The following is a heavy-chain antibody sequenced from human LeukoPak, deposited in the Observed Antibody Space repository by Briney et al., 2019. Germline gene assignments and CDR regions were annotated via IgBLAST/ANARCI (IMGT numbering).Heavy chain of an antibody. D-gene: IGHD6-13*01. Sequence: SETLSLTCAVSGYSISSGYYWGWIRQPPGKGLEWIGSIYHSGSTYYNPSLKSRVTISVDTSKNQFSLKLSSVTAADTAVYYCARLAAAELYYFDYWGQGTLVTVSS. CDR3: ARLAAAELYYFDY. J-gene: IGHJ4*02. CDR2: IYHSGST. CDR1: GYSISSGYY. V-gene: IGHV4-38-2*01.